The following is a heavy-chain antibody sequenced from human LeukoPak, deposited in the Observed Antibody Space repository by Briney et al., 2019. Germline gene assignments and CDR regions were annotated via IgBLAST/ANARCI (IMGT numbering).Heavy chain of an antibody. Sequence: PGGSLRLSCVASGFTFSAHGIHWVRQAPGKGLDWVTFTRYEGHYKYYADSVTGRFTVSRDNSKNTVYLQMNNLMTEDTAVYYCARLDTVAGFDYWGQGTLVTVSS. J-gene: IGHJ4*02. V-gene: IGHV3-30*02. CDR2: TRYEGHYK. D-gene: IGHD3-9*01. CDR1: GFTFSAHG. CDR3: ARLDTVAGFDY.